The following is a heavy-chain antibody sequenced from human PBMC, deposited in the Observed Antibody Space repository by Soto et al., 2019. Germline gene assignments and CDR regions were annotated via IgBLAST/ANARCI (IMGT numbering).Heavy chain of an antibody. CDR2: MNPRSGGT. V-gene: IGHV1-2*02. Sequence: ASVKVSCKASGYTFTNYYMHWVRQAPGQGREWMGWMNPRSGGTKYAQAFQDRVTMTRDASISTAYMEATSLRHGDTAVYFCARSDGSTSYPLDLWGPGTLVTVSS. J-gene: IGHJ5*02. CDR3: ARSDGSTSYPLDL. CDR1: GYTFTNYY. D-gene: IGHD2-2*01.